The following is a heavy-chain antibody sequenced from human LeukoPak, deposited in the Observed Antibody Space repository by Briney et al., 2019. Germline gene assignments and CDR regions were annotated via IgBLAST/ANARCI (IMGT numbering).Heavy chain of an antibody. J-gene: IGHJ4*02. V-gene: IGHV3-48*04. Sequence: GGSLRLTCAASGFTFSSYSMNWVRQAPGKGLEWVSYISSSSSTIYYADSVKGRFTISRDNAKNSLYLQMNSLRAEDTAVYYCARYPRSGWDGFDYWGQGTLVTVSS. CDR1: GFTFSSYS. D-gene: IGHD6-19*01. CDR2: ISSSSSTI. CDR3: ARYPRSGWDGFDY.